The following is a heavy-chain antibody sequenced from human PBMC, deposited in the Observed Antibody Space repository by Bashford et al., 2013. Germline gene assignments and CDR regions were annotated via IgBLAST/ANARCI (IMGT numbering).Heavy chain of an antibody. CDR1: GFTMSDTW. J-gene: IGHJ2*01. CDR2: LYMVTTLTS. D-gene: IGHD2-2*01. Sequence: GSSRLSCSASGFTMSDTWMHWVRQAPGQGLVWSHVLYMVTTLTSGTRTLSKGRFTISRDNAKNTLYLQMNSLTAEDTAVYFCARRPVPAAVNWYFDLWGRGTLVTVSS. V-gene: IGHV3-74*01. CDR3: ARRPVPAAVNWYFDL.